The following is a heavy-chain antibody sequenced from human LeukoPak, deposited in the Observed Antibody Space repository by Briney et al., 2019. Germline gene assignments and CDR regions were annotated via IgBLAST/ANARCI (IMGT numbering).Heavy chain of an antibody. CDR2: ISSSGSTI. J-gene: IGHJ4*02. D-gene: IGHD4-23*01. V-gene: IGHV3-11*01. Sequence: PGGSLRLSCAASGFTFSDYYMSWIRQAPGKGLEWVSYISSSGSTIYYADSVKGRFTISRDNAKNSLYLQTNSLRVEDTAWYYCVRDPYGDNIIIDYWGQGTLVTVSS. CDR1: GFTFSDYY. CDR3: VRDPYGDNIIIDY.